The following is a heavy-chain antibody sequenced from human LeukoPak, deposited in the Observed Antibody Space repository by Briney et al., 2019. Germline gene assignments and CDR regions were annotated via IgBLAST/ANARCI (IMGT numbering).Heavy chain of an antibody. CDR1: GFTFSSRG. D-gene: IGHD2-15*01. V-gene: IGHV3-NL1*01. CDR2: IHSEGDKT. Sequence: GGSLRLSCATSGFTFSSRGMSWVRQAPDRGLEWVSSIHSEGDKTYYADSVKGRFTISRDNSKNTLFLQMNSLRAEDTAVYYCAKGVDYCSGGSCPADYWGPGTLVTVSS. J-gene: IGHJ4*02. CDR3: AKGVDYCSGGSCPADY.